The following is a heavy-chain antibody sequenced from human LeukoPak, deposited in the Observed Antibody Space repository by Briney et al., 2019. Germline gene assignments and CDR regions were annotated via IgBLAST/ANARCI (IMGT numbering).Heavy chain of an antibody. CDR3: VISSGGWYRRGWFDP. Sequence: GASVKVSCKASGYTFTSYAMHWVRQAPGQRLEWMGWINAGNGNTKYSQKFQGRVTITRDTSASTAYMELSSLRSEDTAVYYCVISSGGWYRRGWFDPWGQGTLVTVSS. CDR1: GYTFTSYA. V-gene: IGHV1-3*01. D-gene: IGHD6-19*01. J-gene: IGHJ5*02. CDR2: INAGNGNT.